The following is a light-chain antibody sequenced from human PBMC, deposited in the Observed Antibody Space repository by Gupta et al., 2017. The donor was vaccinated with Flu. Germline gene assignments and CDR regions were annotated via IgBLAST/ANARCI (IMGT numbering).Light chain of an antibody. V-gene: IGKV1-33*01. Sequence: SLSASVGDRVTITCQASQDISNYLNWYQQKPGKAPKLLIYDASNLETGVPSRFTGSGSGTDFTFTISSLQPEDIATYYCQQYDNLPPSLTFGGGTKVEIK. J-gene: IGKJ4*01. CDR3: QQYDNLPPSLT. CDR2: DAS. CDR1: QDISNY.